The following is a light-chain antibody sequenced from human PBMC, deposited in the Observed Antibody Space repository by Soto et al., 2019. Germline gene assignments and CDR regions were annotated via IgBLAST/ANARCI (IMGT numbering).Light chain of an antibody. CDR3: QKYNSALIFT. J-gene: IGKJ3*01. CDR1: QGISNY. V-gene: IGKV1-27*01. Sequence: DIQMTQSPSSLSASVGDRVTITCRASQGISNYLAWYQQKPGKVPKLLIYAASTLQSGVPSRFSGSGSGTDFTLTISSLQPEDVATYYCQKYNSALIFTFGPGTKADIK. CDR2: AAS.